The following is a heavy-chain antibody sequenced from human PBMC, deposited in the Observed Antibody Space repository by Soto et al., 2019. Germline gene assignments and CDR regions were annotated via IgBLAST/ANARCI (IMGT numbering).Heavy chain of an antibody. J-gene: IGHJ4*02. CDR2: ISSSSSYT. CDR1: GFTFSDYY. CDR3: AREWYDILTGYYNLDY. D-gene: IGHD3-9*01. Sequence: QVQLVESGGGLVKPGGSLRLSCAASGFTFSDYYMSWIRQAPGKGLEWVSYISSSSSYTNYADSVKGRFTISRDNAKNSLYLQMNSLRAEDTAVYYCAREWYDILTGYYNLDYWGQGTLVTVSS. V-gene: IGHV3-11*06.